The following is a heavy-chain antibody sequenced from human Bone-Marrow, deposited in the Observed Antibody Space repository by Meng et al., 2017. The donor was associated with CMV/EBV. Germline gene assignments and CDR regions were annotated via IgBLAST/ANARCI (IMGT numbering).Heavy chain of an antibody. V-gene: IGHV1-2*02. J-gene: IGHJ5*02. CDR3: ASRPSKNQLLERRWFDP. D-gene: IGHD2-2*01. CDR2: INPNSGGT. CDR1: GYTFTGYY. Sequence: SVKVSRKASGYTFTGYYMHWVRQAPGQGLEWMGWINPNSGGTNYAQKFQGRVTMTRDTSISTAYMELSRLRSDDTAVYYCASRPSKNQLLERRWFDPWGQGTLVTVSS.